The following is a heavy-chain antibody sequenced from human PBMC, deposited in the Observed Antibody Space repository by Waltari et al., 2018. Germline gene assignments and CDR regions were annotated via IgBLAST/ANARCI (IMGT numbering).Heavy chain of an antibody. Sequence: QLVQSGAEVTKPGASVKVSCKGSGYIFSNYGVTWVRPAPGQGLEWMGWISGYNGDAKYEEKFEGRVTMTRDTSTSTAYMEIRGLRSDDTAVYFCARDDVDSSAFGGFWGQGTQVTVSS. J-gene: IGHJ4*02. CDR3: ARDDVDSSAFGGF. D-gene: IGHD3-16*01. CDR1: GYIFSNYG. CDR2: ISGYNGDA. V-gene: IGHV1-18*01.